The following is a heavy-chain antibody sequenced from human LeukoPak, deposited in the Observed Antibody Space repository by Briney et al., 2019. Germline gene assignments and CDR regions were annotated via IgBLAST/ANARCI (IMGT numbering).Heavy chain of an antibody. V-gene: IGHV1-46*01. Sequence: ASVKVSCKASGYTFPSYYMHWVRQAPGQGLEWMGIINPSGGSTSYAQKFQGRVTMTRDTSTSTVYMELSSLRSEDTAVYYCARVGYCSGGSCYSAREDDAFDIWGQGTMVTVSS. CDR2: INPSGGST. CDR3: ARVGYCSGGSCYSAREDDAFDI. D-gene: IGHD2-15*01. J-gene: IGHJ3*02. CDR1: GYTFPSYY.